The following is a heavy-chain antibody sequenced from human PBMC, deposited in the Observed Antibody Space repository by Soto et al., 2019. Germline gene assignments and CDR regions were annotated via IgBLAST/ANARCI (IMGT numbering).Heavy chain of an antibody. CDR1: GGSVNSGTYS. J-gene: IGHJ4*02. Sequence: QVQLQESGPGLVKPSETLSLTCTVSGGSVNSGTYSWSWIRQPPGKGLEWIGYIYKSGSTNYNPALKSRVTISVDTSKDQFSLRLSSVTAADTAVYFCSRGGYSFYLYSFLQWGQGTLVTVSS. D-gene: IGHD5-12*01. CDR2: IYKSGST. CDR3: SRGGYSFYLYSFLQ. V-gene: IGHV4-61*01.